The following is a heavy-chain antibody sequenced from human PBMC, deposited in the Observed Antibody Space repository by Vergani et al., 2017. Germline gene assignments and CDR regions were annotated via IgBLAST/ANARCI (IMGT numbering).Heavy chain of an antibody. CDR1: GGSISSGDYY. D-gene: IGHD2-21*01. J-gene: IGHJ5*02. Sequence: QVQLQESGPGLVKPSQTLSLTCTVSGGSISSGDYYWSWIRQPPGKGLEWIGYIYYSGSTYYNPSLKSRVTISVDTSKNQFSLSLSSVTAADTAVYYCARGNCGVNCPKYNWLAPWGRGILVTVSS. CDR2: IYYSGST. CDR3: ARGNCGVNCPKYNWLAP. V-gene: IGHV4-30-4*01.